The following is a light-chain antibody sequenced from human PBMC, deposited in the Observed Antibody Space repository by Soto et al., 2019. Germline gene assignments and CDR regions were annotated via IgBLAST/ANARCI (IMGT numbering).Light chain of an antibody. CDR1: SGHSSYI. V-gene: IGLV4-60*03. CDR2: LEGSGSY. Sequence: QSVLTQSSSASASLGSSVKLTCTLSSGHSSYIIAWHQQQPGKAPRYLMKLEGSGSYNKGSGVPDRFSGSSSGADRYLTISNLQSEDEADYYCETWDSILWVFGGGTQLTV. CDR3: ETWDSILWV. J-gene: IGLJ3*02.